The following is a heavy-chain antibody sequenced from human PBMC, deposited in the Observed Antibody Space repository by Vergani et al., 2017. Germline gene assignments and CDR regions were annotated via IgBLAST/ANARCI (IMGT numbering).Heavy chain of an antibody. CDR2: ISGSGVSA. J-gene: IGHJ4*02. V-gene: IGHV3-23*01. Sequence: EVQLLESGGGLVPPGGSLRLTCAASEFTFSNYAMNWVRQAPGKGVEWVSGISGSGVSAYYTDSVKGRFTISRDNSKNMLFLQMNNLRTEDTAIYYCAKQYFVSGNYLFDYWGQGTLVTVSS. CDR3: AKQYFVSGNYLFDY. D-gene: IGHD3-10*01. CDR1: EFTFSNYA.